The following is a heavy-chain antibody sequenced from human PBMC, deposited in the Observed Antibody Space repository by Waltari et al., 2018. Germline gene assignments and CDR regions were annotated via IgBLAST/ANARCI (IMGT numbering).Heavy chain of an antibody. Sequence: QVQLQESGPGLVKPSETLSLTCAVSGYSISSGYYWGWIRQPPGKGLEWIGGIHHSGSTYHNPSLKGRVTISVDTSKNQFSLKLSSVTAADTAVYYCASSYYYGSGRIDYWGQGTLVTVSS. J-gene: IGHJ4*02. CDR1: GYSISSGYY. V-gene: IGHV4-38-2*01. CDR3: ASSYYYGSGRIDY. CDR2: IHHSGST. D-gene: IGHD3-10*01.